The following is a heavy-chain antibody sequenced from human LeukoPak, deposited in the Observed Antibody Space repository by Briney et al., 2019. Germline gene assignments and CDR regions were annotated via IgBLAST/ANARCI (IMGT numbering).Heavy chain of an antibody. CDR3: ARDTDPYYYDSSGYGY. V-gene: IGHV1-18*01. CDR2: ISAYNGNT. D-gene: IGHD3-22*01. CDR1: GGTFSSYA. Sequence: ASVKVSCKASGGTFSSYAISWVRQAPGQGLEWMGWISAYNGNTNYAQKLQGRVTMTTDTSTSTAYMELRSLRSDDTAVYYCARDTDPYYYDSSGYGYWGQGTLVTVSS. J-gene: IGHJ4*02.